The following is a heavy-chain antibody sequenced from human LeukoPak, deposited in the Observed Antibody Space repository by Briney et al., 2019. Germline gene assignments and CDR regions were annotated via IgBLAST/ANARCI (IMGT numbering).Heavy chain of an antibody. CDR3: ARVYSTNYYGSGDRPFLFDY. CDR1: GYTFTSYG. D-gene: IGHD3-10*01. CDR2: ISTYYGNT. Sequence: GASVKVSCKASGYTFTSYGFSWVRQAPGQGLEWMGLISTYYGNTNYAQKLQDRVTMTPDTSTSTAYMELTSLRSDDTAVYYCARVYSTNYYGSGDRPFLFDYWGQGTVVTVSS. J-gene: IGHJ4*02. V-gene: IGHV1-18*01.